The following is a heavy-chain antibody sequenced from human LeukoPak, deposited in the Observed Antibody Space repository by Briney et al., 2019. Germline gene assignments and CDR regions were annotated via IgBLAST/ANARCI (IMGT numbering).Heavy chain of an antibody. CDR3: ARARAQDFDY. J-gene: IGHJ4*02. D-gene: IGHD3-10*01. Sequence: GSLRLSCAASGFTFSSYAMHWVRQAPGKGLEWVAVILNDESNKFYANSVKGRFTISRDTSTNTLHLQMNSLRAEDTAVYYCARARAQDFDYWGQGTLVTVSS. V-gene: IGHV3-30-3*01. CDR2: ILNDESNK. CDR1: GFTFSSYA.